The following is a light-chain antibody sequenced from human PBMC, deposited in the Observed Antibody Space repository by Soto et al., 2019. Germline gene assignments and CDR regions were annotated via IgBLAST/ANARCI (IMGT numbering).Light chain of an antibody. CDR3: SSYTSSSPVV. V-gene: IGLV2-14*01. CDR2: DVS. Sequence: QSALTQPASVSGSPGQSITISCTGTSSDVGGYNYVSWYQQHPGKAPQLMIYDVSNRPSGVSNRFSGSKSGNTASLIISGLQAEDDADYYCSSYTSSSPVVFGGGTKLTVL. CDR1: SSDVGGYNY. J-gene: IGLJ2*01.